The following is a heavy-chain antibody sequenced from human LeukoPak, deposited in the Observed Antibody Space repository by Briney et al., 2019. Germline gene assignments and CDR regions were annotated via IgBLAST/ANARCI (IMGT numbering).Heavy chain of an antibody. Sequence: SETLSLTCTVSGGSISSSSYYWGWIRQPPGKGLEWIGSIYYSGSTYYNPSLKSRVTISVDTSKNQFSLKLSSVTAADTAVYYYARPSYDSSGYYYDYWGQGTLVTVSS. D-gene: IGHD3-22*01. J-gene: IGHJ4*02. CDR2: IYYSGST. CDR3: ARPSYDSSGYYYDY. CDR1: GGSISSSSYY. V-gene: IGHV4-39*01.